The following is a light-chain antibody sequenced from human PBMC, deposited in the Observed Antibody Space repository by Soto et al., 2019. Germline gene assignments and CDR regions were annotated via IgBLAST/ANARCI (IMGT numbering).Light chain of an antibody. Sequence: IVMTPSASTLSVSPGERATLSCRASQSVRSSYLAWYQQKPGQAPRLLIYGASTRATGIPDRFTGSGSGTEFTLTISSLQSEDFALYYCQQYGSSGTFGQGTKV. CDR2: GAS. V-gene: IGKV3-20*01. J-gene: IGKJ1*01. CDR1: QSVRSSY. CDR3: QQYGSSGT.